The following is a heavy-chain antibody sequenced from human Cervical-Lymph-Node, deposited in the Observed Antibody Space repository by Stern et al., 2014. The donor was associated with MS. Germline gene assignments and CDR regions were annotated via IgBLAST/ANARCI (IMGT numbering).Heavy chain of an antibody. J-gene: IGHJ6*02. V-gene: IGHV1-24*01. CDR3: ATHRGRVTYYYGMDV. CDR2: VDPEHDET. Sequence: QVQMVQSGAEVKKPEASVKVSCKVSGYTLSEISMHWVRQAPGNGLEWMGGVDPEHDETRYAHKFQGRVTMAEDRSTDTAYMELSSLRSEDTAVYYCATHRGRVTYYYGMDVWGQGTTVTVSS. CDR1: GYTLSEIS. D-gene: IGHD2-21*02.